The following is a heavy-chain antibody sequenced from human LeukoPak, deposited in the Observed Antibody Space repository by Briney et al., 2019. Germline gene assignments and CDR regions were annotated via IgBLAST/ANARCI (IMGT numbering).Heavy chain of an antibody. J-gene: IGHJ4*02. V-gene: IGHV4-39*01. CDR1: GGPISSSSYY. Sequence: PSETLSLTCTVSGGPISSSSYYWGWIRQPPGKGLEWIGSIYYSGSTYYNPSLKSRVTISVDTSKNQFSLKLSSVTAADTAVYYCARLARGSGSYYFDYWGQGTLVTVSS. CDR3: ARLARGSGSYYFDY. CDR2: IYYSGST. D-gene: IGHD1-26*01.